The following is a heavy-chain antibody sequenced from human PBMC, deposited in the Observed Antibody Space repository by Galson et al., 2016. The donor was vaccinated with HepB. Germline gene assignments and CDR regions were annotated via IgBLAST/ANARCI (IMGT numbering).Heavy chain of an antibody. CDR2: ISYDGNNK. D-gene: IGHD1-1*01. V-gene: IGHV3-30*18. CDR1: KFTFSSYG. Sequence: SLRLSCAASKFTFSSYGMNWVRQAPGKGLEWVAVISYDGNNKYYADSVRGRFTISRDNSKNTVYLQMNSLRTEDTAVYYCAKEVPNWNDVGGYFDHWGQGTLVTVSS. CDR3: AKEVPNWNDVGGYFDH. J-gene: IGHJ4*02.